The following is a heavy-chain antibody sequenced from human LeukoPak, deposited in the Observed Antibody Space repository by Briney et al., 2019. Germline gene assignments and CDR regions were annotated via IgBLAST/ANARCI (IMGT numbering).Heavy chain of an antibody. Sequence: PGGSLRLSCAASGFTFSSYSMNWARQAPGKGLEWVSYISYSGSTIYYADSVKGRFTISRDNAKNTLNLQMNSLRAEDTAVYYCARDLGQYYDTSDNWFDPWGQGTLVTVSS. CDR3: ARDLGQYYDTSDNWFDP. J-gene: IGHJ5*02. CDR2: ISYSGSTI. D-gene: IGHD3-22*01. V-gene: IGHV3-48*04. CDR1: GFTFSSYS.